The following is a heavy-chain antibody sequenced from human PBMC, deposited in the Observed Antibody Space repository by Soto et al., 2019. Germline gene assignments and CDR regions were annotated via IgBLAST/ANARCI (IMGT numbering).Heavy chain of an antibody. CDR1: GGTFNTYT. CDR3: AIAQNLGEAVATSWFAP. D-gene: IGHD3-16*01. Sequence: QMQLVQSGAEVKKPGSSVKVSCKAFGGTFNTYTIHWVRQAPGQGLEWTGGRMPIFGTTNYAQKYQDRLTISEDKSTSTANMELNTLKSEDTAIDHCAIAQNLGEAVATSWFAPWGQGTLVTVSS. CDR2: RMPIFGTT. V-gene: IGHV1-69*06. J-gene: IGHJ5*02.